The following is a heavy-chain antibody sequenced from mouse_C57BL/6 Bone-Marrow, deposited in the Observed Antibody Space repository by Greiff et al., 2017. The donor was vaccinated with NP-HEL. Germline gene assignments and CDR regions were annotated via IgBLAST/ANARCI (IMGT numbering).Heavy chain of an antibody. CDR2: ISNGGGST. D-gene: IGHD1-1*01. V-gene: IGHV5-12*01. Sequence: EVKLQESGGGLVQPGGSLKLSCAASGFTFSDYYMYWVRQTPEKRLEWVAYISNGGGSTYYPDTVKGRFPISRDNAKNTLYLQMSRLKSEDTAMYYCARGGGSSCYYYAMDYWGQGTSVTVSS. CDR3: ARGGGSSCYYYAMDY. J-gene: IGHJ4*01. CDR1: GFTFSDYY.